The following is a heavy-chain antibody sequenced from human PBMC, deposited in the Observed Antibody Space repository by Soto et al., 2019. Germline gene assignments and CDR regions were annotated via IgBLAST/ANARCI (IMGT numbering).Heavy chain of an antibody. J-gene: IGHJ6*02. CDR2: INHSGST. V-gene: IGHV4-34*01. D-gene: IGHD6-13*01. Sequence: SETLSLTCAVYGGSCSGYYWSWIRQPPGKGLEWIGEINHSGSTNYNPSLKSRVTISVDTSKNQFSLKLSSVTAADTAVYYCARGLVAAAGTAGPLGYYYGMDVWGQGTTVTVSS. CDR1: GGSCSGYY. CDR3: ARGLVAAAGTAGPLGYYYGMDV.